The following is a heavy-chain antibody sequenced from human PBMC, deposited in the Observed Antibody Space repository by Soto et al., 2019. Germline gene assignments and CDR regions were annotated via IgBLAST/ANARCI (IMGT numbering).Heavy chain of an antibody. CDR2: IYYSGST. Sequence: PSETLSLTCTVSGGSISSYYWSWIRQPPGKGLEWIGYIYYSGSTNYNPSLKSRVTISVDTSKNQFSLKLSSVTAADTAVYYCARRSSGWYAIDYWGQGTLVTVSS. D-gene: IGHD6-19*01. V-gene: IGHV4-59*08. CDR1: GGSISSYY. J-gene: IGHJ4*02. CDR3: ARRSSGWYAIDY.